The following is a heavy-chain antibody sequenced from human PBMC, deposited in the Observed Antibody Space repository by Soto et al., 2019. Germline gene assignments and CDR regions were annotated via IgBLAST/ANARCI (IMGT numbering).Heavy chain of an antibody. D-gene: IGHD3-9*01. CDR2: ISAYNGNT. CDR1: GYTFTSYG. J-gene: IGHJ4*02. Sequence: ASVKVSCKASGYTFTSYGISWVRQAPGQGLEWMGWISAYNGNTNYAQKFQGRITMTTDTSTSTAYMELSSLRSEDTAVYYCARDVLRYFDWSFDYWGQGTLVTVSS. V-gene: IGHV1-18*01. CDR3: ARDVLRYFDWSFDY.